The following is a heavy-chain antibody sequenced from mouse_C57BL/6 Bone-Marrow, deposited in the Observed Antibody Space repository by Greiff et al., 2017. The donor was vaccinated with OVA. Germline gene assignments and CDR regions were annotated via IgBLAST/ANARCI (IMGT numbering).Heavy chain of an antibody. CDR3: AREVYGSSYGWYFDV. D-gene: IGHD1-1*01. Sequence: VQLQQSGAELARPGASVKMSCKASGYTFTSYWITWVKQRPGQGLEWIGDIYPGSGSTNYNEKFKSKATLTVDTSSSTAYMQLSSLTSEDSAVYYCAREVYGSSYGWYFDVWGTGTTVTVSS. V-gene: IGHV1-55*01. J-gene: IGHJ1*03. CDR2: IYPGSGST. CDR1: GYTFTSYW.